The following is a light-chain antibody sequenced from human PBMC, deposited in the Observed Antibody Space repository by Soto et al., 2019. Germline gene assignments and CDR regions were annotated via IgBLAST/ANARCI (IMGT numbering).Light chain of an antibody. J-gene: IGLJ3*02. CDR2: GVS. CDR1: SSDVGGYNY. V-gene: IGLV2-14*01. Sequence: QSALTQPASVSGSPGQSIAISCTGTSSDVGGYNYVSWYQQYPGKVPKLIIYGVSNRPSGVSNRFFGSKSGNTASLTISGLQAEDEADYYCTSYTRTYAREVFGGGTKLTVL. CDR3: TSYTRTYAREV.